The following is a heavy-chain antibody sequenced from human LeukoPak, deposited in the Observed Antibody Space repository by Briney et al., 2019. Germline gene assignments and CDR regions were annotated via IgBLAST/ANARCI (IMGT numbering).Heavy chain of an antibody. D-gene: IGHD3-10*01. J-gene: IGHJ4*02. CDR1: GGTFSSYA. Sequence: SVKVSCKASGGTFSSYAISWVRQAPGQGLEWMGGIIPILGIANYAQKFQGRVTITADKSTSTAYMELSSLRSEDTAVYYCARDPHDGSGSYFDYWGQGTLVTVSS. CDR3: ARDPHDGSGSYFDY. V-gene: IGHV1-69*10. CDR2: IIPILGIA.